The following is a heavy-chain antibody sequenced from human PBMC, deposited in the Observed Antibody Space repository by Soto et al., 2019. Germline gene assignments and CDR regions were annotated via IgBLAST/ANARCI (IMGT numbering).Heavy chain of an antibody. J-gene: IGHJ4*02. CDR2: IRHTGET. V-gene: IGHV4-59*02. Sequence: ASETLSLTCSVSGASVSRNYWGWIRQIPGKGLEFIGHIRHTGETTESPSLNSRIVLSIGTSHNRFSLKLFSMTAADTAVYFCARLAYDSVWNSYYFDLWGQGSLVTVSS. CDR3: ARLAYDSVWNSYYFDL. CDR1: GASVSRNY. D-gene: IGHD1-7*01.